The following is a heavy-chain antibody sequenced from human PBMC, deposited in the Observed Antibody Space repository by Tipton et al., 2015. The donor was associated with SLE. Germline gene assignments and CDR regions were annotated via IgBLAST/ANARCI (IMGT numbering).Heavy chain of an antibody. V-gene: IGHV1-18*04. CDR1: GYTFTSYY. CDR2: ISAYNGNT. D-gene: IGHD3-3*01. CDR3: GRADGWSGYYTHRTGTTRHYGMDV. J-gene: IGHJ6*02. Sequence: QVQLVQSGPEVKKPGASVKVSCKASGYTFTSYYMHWVRQAPGQGLEWMGWISAYNGNTNYAQKLQGRVTMTTDTSTSTAYMELRSLRSDVPAVYYCGRADGWSGYYTHRTGTTRHYGMDVWGQGTTVTVSS.